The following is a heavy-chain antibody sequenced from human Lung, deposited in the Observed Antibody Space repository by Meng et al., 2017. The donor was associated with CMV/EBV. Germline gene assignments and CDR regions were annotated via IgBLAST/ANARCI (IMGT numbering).Heavy chain of an antibody. Sequence: SLKIXCTGSGFTFGDYTMNWVRQAPGKGLEGVGFIRGKAFGGTTEYAASVKGRFTISRDDSKGIANLQVNSLKTEDTAIYYCARDLRYDDTTGLYPLSMGYXGQGXLVTISS. CDR2: IRGKAFGGTT. J-gene: IGHJ4*02. V-gene: IGHV3-49*04. D-gene: IGHD2/OR15-2a*01. CDR1: GFTFGDYT. CDR3: ARDLRYDDTTGLYPLSMGY.